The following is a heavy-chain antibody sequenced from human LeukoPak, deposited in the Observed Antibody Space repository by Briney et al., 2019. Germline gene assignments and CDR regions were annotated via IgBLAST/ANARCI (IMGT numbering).Heavy chain of an antibody. CDR1: GGSISSYY. J-gene: IGHJ5*02. V-gene: IGHV4-59*01. CDR3: ARCPYSSGWYRWFDP. CDR2: IHYSGST. D-gene: IGHD6-19*01. Sequence: SETLSLTCTVSGGSISSYYWSWIRQPPGKGLEWIGYIHYSGSTNYNPSLKSRVTISVDTSKNQFSLKLSSVTAADTAVYYCARCPYSSGWYRWFDPWGQGTLVTVSS.